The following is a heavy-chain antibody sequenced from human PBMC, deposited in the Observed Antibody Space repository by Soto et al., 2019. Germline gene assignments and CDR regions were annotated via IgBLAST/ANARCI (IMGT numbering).Heavy chain of an antibody. V-gene: IGHV4-39*01. J-gene: IGHJ5*02. CDR2: IYYSGST. D-gene: IGHD2-2*01. Sequence: SETLSLTCTVSGGSISSSSYYWGWIRQPPGKGLEWIGSIYYSGSTYYNPSLKSRVTISVDTSKNQFSLKLSSVTAADTAVYYCARLLGVPAAVIDPWGQGTLVTVSS. CDR1: GGSISSSSYY. CDR3: ARLLGVPAAVIDP.